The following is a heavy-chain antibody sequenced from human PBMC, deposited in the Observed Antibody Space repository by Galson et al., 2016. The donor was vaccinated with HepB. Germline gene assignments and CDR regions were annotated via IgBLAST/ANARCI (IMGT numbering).Heavy chain of an antibody. Sequence: PRLSCAASGFTLSSSAMTWVRQAPGRGLEWVSAITETGSFAYYADSVRGRFTLSRDTSKNTVYLQMNHLRADDTALYYCGRDYPPITDRYPYHVDVWGKGPAVTVSS. V-gene: IGHV3-23*01. CDR2: ITETGSFA. D-gene: IGHD1-20*01. CDR3: GRDYPPITDRYPYHVDV. J-gene: IGHJ6*04. CDR1: GFTLSSSA.